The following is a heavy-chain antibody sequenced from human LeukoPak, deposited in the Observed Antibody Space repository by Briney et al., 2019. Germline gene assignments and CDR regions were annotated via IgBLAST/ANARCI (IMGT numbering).Heavy chain of an antibody. J-gene: IGHJ5*02. D-gene: IGHD3-9*01. V-gene: IGHV4-30-4*01. Sequence: TLSLTCTVSGGSISSGDYYWSWIRQPPGKGLEWIGYIYYSGSTYYNPSLKSRVTISVDTSKNQFSLKLSSVTAADTAVYYCAKEGGYDRGLNWFDPWGQGTLVTVSS. CDR3: AKEGGYDRGLNWFDP. CDR2: IYYSGST. CDR1: GGSISSGDYY.